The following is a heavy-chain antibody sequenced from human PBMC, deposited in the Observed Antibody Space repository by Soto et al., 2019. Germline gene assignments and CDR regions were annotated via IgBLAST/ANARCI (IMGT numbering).Heavy chain of an antibody. V-gene: IGHV1-46*01. D-gene: IGHD6-19*01. CDR3: ARDLSSYSSGWYDL. CDR2: INPGGGRT. Sequence: ASVKVSCKASGYTFTNYYIHWVRQAPGQGLEWMGIINPGGGRTNYAQKFQGRVTMTRDTSTSTVYLELSSLRPEDTAVYYCARDLSSYSSGWYDLWGRGTLVTVSS. J-gene: IGHJ2*01. CDR1: GYTFTNYY.